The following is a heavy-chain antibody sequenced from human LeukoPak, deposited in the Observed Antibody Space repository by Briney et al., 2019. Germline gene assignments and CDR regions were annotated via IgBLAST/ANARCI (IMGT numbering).Heavy chain of an antibody. CDR3: AKNGRNYFASGSFPALQY. D-gene: IGHD3-10*01. J-gene: IGHJ4*02. CDR1: GFTFSSYA. CDR2: ISGSGGST. V-gene: IGHV3-23*01. Sequence: GGSLRLSCAASGFTFSSYAMSWVRQAPGKGLEWASAISGSGGSTYYADSVKGRFTISRDNSRNTLYLQMDSLRGEDTAIYYCAKNGRNYFASGSFPALQYWGQGTLITVSS.